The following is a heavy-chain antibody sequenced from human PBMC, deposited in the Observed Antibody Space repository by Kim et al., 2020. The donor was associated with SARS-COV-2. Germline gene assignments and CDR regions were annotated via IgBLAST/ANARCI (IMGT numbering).Heavy chain of an antibody. Sequence: ASVKVSCKASGYTFTNYGVHWVRQAPGQMLEWMGWISAGNGKAKYSEKFQDRVTISRDTLGNTAYMEVSTLRSEDTAVYYCARGRGICSSSSCHPYYFDFWGQGSLVTVSS. CDR1: GYTFTNYG. J-gene: IGHJ4*02. CDR2: ISAGNGKA. D-gene: IGHD2-2*01. CDR3: ARGRGICSSSSCHPYYFDF. V-gene: IGHV1-3*01.